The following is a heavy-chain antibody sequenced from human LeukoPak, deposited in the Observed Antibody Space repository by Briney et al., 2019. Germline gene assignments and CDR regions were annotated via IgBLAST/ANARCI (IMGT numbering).Heavy chain of an antibody. CDR2: INSDGSST. D-gene: IGHD4/OR15-4a*01. CDR1: GFTFSSYW. Sequence: GGSLRLSCAASGFTFSSYWMHWVRQAPGKGLVWVSRINSDGSSTSYADSVKGRFTISRDNAKNTLYLQMNSLRAEDTAVYYCARTPDYYDAFDIWGQGTMVTVSS. CDR3: ARTPDYYDAFDI. J-gene: IGHJ3*02. V-gene: IGHV3-74*01.